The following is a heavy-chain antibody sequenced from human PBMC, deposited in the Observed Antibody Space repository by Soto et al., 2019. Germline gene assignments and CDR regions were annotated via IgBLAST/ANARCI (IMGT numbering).Heavy chain of an antibody. CDR1: GYTFTGYY. CDR3: ARGTRNWNYEWSWFDP. J-gene: IGHJ5*02. Sequence: QVQLVQSGAEVKKPWASVKVSCKASGYTFTGYYMHWVRQSPGQGLDWMGWINPNSGGTNYAQKFQGRVTMTRDTSISTAYMELSRLRADDTAVYYCARGTRNWNYEWSWFDPWGQGTLVTVSS. CDR2: INPNSGGT. D-gene: IGHD1-7*01. V-gene: IGHV1-2*02.